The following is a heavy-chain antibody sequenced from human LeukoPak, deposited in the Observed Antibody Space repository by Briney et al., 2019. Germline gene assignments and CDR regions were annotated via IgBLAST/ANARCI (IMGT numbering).Heavy chain of an antibody. CDR2: IKSKTDGGTT. Sequence: GGSLRLSCAASGFTFSNAWMSWVRQAPGKGLEWVGRIKSKTDGGTTDYAAPVKDRSTISKDDSKNTLFLQMNGLKTEDTAVYYCTTGVMITFGGVIVFDYWGQGTLVTVSS. J-gene: IGHJ4*02. CDR3: TTGVMITFGGVIVFDY. V-gene: IGHV3-15*01. CDR1: GFTFSNAW. D-gene: IGHD3-16*02.